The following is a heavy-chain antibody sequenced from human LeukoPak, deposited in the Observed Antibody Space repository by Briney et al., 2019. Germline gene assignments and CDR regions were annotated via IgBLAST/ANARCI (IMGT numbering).Heavy chain of an antibody. V-gene: IGHV3-30*02. J-gene: IGHJ4*02. Sequence: GGSLRLSCAASGFIFSSYGMHWVRQAPGKGLEWVAFIRYDGSNKYYADSVKGRFTISRDNSKNTLYLQMNSLRAEDTAVYYCAKIRIAAAATGDYWGQGTLVTVSS. CDR3: AKIRIAAAATGDY. CDR1: GFIFSSYG. D-gene: IGHD6-13*01. CDR2: IRYDGSNK.